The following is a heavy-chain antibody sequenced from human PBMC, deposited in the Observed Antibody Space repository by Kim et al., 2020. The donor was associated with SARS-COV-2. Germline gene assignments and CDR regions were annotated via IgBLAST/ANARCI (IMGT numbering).Heavy chain of an antibody. CDR3: AKGYYYSSCYYRMASFIFDY. Sequence: GGSLRLSCAASGFTFSSYAMSWVRQAPGKGLEWVSAISGSGGSTYYADSVKGRFTISRDNSKNTLYLQMNSLRAEDTAVYYCAKGYYYSSCYYRMASFIFDYWGQGTLVTVSS. V-gene: IGHV3-23*01. J-gene: IGHJ4*02. CDR2: ISGSGGST. D-gene: IGHD3-22*01. CDR1: GFTFSSYA.